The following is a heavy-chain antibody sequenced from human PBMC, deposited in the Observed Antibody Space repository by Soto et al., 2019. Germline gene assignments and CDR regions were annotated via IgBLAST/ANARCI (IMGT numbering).Heavy chain of an antibody. CDR1: GFNFSNYG. CDR3: ASDVKAAGPYYFDY. D-gene: IGHD6-13*01. J-gene: IGHJ4*02. V-gene: IGHV3-33*01. Sequence: QVQLVESGGGVVQPGRSLRLSCAASGFNFSNYGMHWVRQAPGKGLEWVAAIWYDGSNKYYADSVKGRFTISRDNSKNTVYLQMNSLRDDDTAVYYCASDVKAAGPYYFDYWGQGTLVTVSS. CDR2: IWYDGSNK.